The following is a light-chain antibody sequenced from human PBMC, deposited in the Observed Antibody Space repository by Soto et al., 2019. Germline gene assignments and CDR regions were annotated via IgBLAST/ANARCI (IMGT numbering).Light chain of an antibody. V-gene: IGLV2-14*01. Sequence: QSVLIQPPSVSGSPRQSITISCTGASSDVGSYTYVSWYQQHPGKAPKLMIYEVNNRPSGVSNRFSGSKSGNTASLTISGLQAEDEADYYCSSYTSSSTLYVFGTGTKVTVL. J-gene: IGLJ1*01. CDR2: EVN. CDR3: SSYTSSSTLYV. CDR1: SSDVGSYTY.